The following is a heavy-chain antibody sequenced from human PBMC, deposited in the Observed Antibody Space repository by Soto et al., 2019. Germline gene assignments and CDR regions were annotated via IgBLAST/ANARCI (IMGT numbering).Heavy chain of an antibody. CDR2: IKQDGSEK. V-gene: IGHV3-7*01. Sequence: GGSLRLSCAASGFTFSSYWMSWVRQAPGKGLEWVANIKQDGSEKYYVDSVKGRFTISRDNAKNSLYLQMNSLRAEDTAVYYCARDHYYDSSGYSYWGQGTLVTVSS. J-gene: IGHJ4*02. CDR1: GFTFSSYW. CDR3: ARDHYYDSSGYSY. D-gene: IGHD3-22*01.